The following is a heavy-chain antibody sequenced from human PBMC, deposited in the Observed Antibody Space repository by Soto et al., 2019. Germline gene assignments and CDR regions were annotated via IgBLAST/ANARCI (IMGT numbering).Heavy chain of an antibody. CDR2: IYTSGST. CDR1: GGSISSYY. J-gene: IGHJ6*02. CDR3: AGTFSGSYSYYGMEV. D-gene: IGHD1-26*01. V-gene: IGHV4-4*07. Sequence: ETLSLTCTVSGGSISSYYWSWIRQPAGEGLEWIGRIYTSGSTNYNPSLKSRVTMSVDTSKNQFSLKLSSVTAADTAVYYCAGTFSGSYSYYGMEVWGQGTTVTVSS.